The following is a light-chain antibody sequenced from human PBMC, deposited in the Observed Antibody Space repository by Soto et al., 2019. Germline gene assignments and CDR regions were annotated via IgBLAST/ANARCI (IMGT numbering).Light chain of an antibody. J-gene: IGKJ3*01. CDR3: QQYGGSPFT. V-gene: IGKV3-20*01. Sequence: EIELTQSPGTLSLSPGERATLSCRASQSVSVNSLAWYQQKGGQAPRLLIYAASTRATGVPDRFSGTGSGSDVALTISRLETDDSAVYYCQQYGGSPFTFGPGTKVDIK. CDR1: QSVSVNS. CDR2: AAS.